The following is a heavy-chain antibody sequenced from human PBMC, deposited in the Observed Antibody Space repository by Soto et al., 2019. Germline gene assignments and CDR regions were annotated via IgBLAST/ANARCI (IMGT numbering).Heavy chain of an antibody. CDR1: GFTFSSYA. J-gene: IGHJ4*02. CDR2: ISGSGGST. V-gene: IGHV3-23*01. D-gene: IGHD5-18*01. CDR3: AKETVDTAMVADSFFDY. Sequence: GGSLRLSCAASGFTFSSYAMSWVRQAPGKGLEWVSAISGSGGSTYYADSVKGRFTISRDNSKNTLYLQMNSLRAEDTAVYYCAKETVDTAMVADSFFDYWGQGTLVTVSS.